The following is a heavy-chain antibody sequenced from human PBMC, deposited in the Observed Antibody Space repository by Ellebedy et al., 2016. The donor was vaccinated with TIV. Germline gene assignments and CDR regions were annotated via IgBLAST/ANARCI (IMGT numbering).Heavy chain of an antibody. V-gene: IGHV1-46*01. Sequence: ASVKVSCXASGYTFTGYFLHWVRQAPGQGLEWMGIIDPNGGSATYAQKFQGRVTMTRDTSTTTVYMEMNSLRSEDTALYYCARARDISTGINSFDLWGQGTLVTVSP. D-gene: IGHD3-9*01. CDR3: ARARDISTGINSFDL. J-gene: IGHJ3*01. CDR1: GYTFTGYF. CDR2: IDPNGGSA.